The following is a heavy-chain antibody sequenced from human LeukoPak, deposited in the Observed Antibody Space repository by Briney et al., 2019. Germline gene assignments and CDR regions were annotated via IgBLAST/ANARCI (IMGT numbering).Heavy chain of an antibody. V-gene: IGHV1-69*04. CDR2: ITPIFGIA. J-gene: IGHJ4*02. CDR3: ARSTSFSSGYYPYYFDY. CDR1: GGTFSSYA. D-gene: IGHD3-22*01. Sequence: ASVKVSCKASGGTFSSYAISWVRQAPGQGLEWMGRITPIFGIANYAQKFQGRVTTTADKSTSTAYMELSSLRSEDTAVYYCARSTSFSSGYYPYYFDYWGQGTLVTVSS.